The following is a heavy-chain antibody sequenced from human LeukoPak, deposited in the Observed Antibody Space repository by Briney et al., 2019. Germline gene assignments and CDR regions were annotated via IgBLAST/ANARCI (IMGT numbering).Heavy chain of an antibody. CDR1: GFSLSGYA. V-gene: IGHV3-20*04. D-gene: IGHD3-10*01. CDR2: LNWNGGST. Sequence: GGSLRLSCVASGFSLSGYAMSWVRQAPGKGPEWVSGLNWNGGSTGYADSVKGRFTISRDNAKNSLYLQMNSLRVEDTALYYCATHSYYYGSGSYPHYLDYWGQGTLVTVSA. CDR3: ATHSYYYGSGSYPHYLDY. J-gene: IGHJ4*02.